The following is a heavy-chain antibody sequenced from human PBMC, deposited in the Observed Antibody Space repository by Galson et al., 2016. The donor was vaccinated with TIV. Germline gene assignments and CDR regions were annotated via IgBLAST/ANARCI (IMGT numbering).Heavy chain of an antibody. V-gene: IGHV3-21*06. CDR2: ISSYSSYI. CDR3: VRDAPTDGSGYSGGYFDS. D-gene: IGHD3-22*01. J-gene: IGHJ4*02. CDR1: GFTFNTCG. Sequence: SLRLSCAASGFTFNTCGMNWVRQAPGKGLECISSISSYSSYIYYADSVRGRFTISRDNAKNSGYLQMNSLRVEDTAVYYCVRDAPTDGSGYSGGYFDSWGQGTLVTVSS.